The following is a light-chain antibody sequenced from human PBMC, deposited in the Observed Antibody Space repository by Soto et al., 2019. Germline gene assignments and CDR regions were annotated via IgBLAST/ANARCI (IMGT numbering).Light chain of an antibody. CDR1: QSISSW. V-gene: IGKV1-5*03. Sequence: DIQMTQSPSTLSASVGDRVTITCLASQSISSWLAWYQQKPGKAPKLLIYKASSLESGVPSRFSGSGSGTEFTLTISSLQPEDFATYYCQQSYSTPVTFGQGTKVDIK. J-gene: IGKJ1*01. CDR2: KAS. CDR3: QQSYSTPVT.